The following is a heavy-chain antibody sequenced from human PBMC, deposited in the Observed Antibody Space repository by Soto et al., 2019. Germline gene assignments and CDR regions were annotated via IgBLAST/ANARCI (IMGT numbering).Heavy chain of an antibody. V-gene: IGHV3-30*03. CDR1: GFTFSSYG. CDR3: GVQRYYYMDV. J-gene: IGHJ6*03. D-gene: IGHD3-3*01. CDR2: ISYDGSNK. Sequence: QVQLVESGGGVVQPGRSLRLSCAASGFTFSSYGMHWVRQAPGKGLEWVAVISYDGSNKYYADSVKGRFTISRDNSKNTLYLQMNSLRAEDTAVYYVGVQRYYYMDVWGKGTTVTVSS.